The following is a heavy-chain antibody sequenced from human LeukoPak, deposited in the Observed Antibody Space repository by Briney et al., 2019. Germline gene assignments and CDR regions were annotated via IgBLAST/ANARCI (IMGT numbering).Heavy chain of an antibody. CDR2: INPNSGGT. Sequence: ASVKVSCKASGYTFTGYYMHWVRQAPGQGLEWMGRINPNSGGTNYAQKFQGRDTMTRDTSISTAYMELSRLRSDDTVVYYCARAGSSSWYAYYYYYMDVWGKGTTVTVSS. J-gene: IGHJ6*03. CDR1: GYTFTGYY. D-gene: IGHD6-13*01. CDR3: ARAGSSSWYAYYYYYMDV. V-gene: IGHV1-2*05.